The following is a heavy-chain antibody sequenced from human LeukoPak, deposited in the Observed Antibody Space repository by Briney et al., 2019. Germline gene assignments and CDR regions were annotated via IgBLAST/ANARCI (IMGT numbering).Heavy chain of an antibody. J-gene: IGHJ5*02. D-gene: IGHD3-10*01. CDR2: IYYSGST. CDR3: ARGLRLGYREVTKFDP. Sequence: SETLSLTCTVSGGSISSGDYYWSWIRQPPGKGLEWIGYIYYSGSTYYNPSLKSRVTISVDTSKNQFSLKLSSVTAADTAVYYCARGLRLGYREVTKFDPWGQGTLVTVSS. V-gene: IGHV4-30-4*01. CDR1: GGSISSGDYY.